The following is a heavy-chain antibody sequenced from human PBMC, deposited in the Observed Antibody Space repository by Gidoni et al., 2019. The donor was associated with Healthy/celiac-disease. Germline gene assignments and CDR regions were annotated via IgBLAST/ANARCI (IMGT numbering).Heavy chain of an antibody. CDR2: ISYDGSNK. CDR1: EFTFSSYG. J-gene: IGHJ4*02. V-gene: IGHV3-30*18. Sequence: QVQLVESGGGVVQPGRSLRISCAASEFTFSSYGMHWVRQAPGKGLDWVAVISYDGSNKYYADSVKGRFTISRDNSKNTLYLQMNSLRAEDTAVYYCAKDFYGAGSYFDYWGQGTLVTVSS. D-gene: IGHD3-10*01. CDR3: AKDFYGAGSYFDY.